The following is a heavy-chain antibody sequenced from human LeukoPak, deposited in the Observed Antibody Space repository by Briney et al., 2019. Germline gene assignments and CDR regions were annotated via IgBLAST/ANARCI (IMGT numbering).Heavy chain of an antibody. CDR3: ARARTTITIFDFDY. J-gene: IGHJ4*02. D-gene: IGHD3-3*01. V-gene: IGHV3-21*01. Sequence: GGSLRLSCAASGFTFSSYSMNWVRQAPGKELEWVSSISSSSSYIYYADSVKGRFTISRDNAKNSLYLQMDSLRAEDTAVYYCARARTTITIFDFDYWGQGTLVTVSS. CDR2: ISSSSSYI. CDR1: GFTFSSYS.